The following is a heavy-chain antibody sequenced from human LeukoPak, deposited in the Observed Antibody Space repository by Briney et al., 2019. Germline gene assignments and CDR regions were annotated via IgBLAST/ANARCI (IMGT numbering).Heavy chain of an antibody. CDR1: GYNFISYG. CDR3: ARDSIEYYDSSVLGPDFDY. J-gene: IGHJ4*02. Sequence: ASVKVSCKASGYNFISYGISWVRQAPGQGLEWMGWISPYNGNTNYAQKLQGRVTMTTDTSTSTAYMELRSLRSEDTAVYYCARDSIEYYDSSVLGPDFDYWGQGTLVTVSS. D-gene: IGHD3-22*01. CDR2: ISPYNGNT. V-gene: IGHV1-18*01.